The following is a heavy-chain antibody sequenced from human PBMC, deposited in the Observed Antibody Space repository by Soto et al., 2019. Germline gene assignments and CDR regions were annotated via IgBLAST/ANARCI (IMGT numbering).Heavy chain of an antibody. V-gene: IGHV4-59*01. J-gene: IGHJ6*03. Sequence: SETLSLTCTVSGGSISSYYWSWIRQPPGKGLEWIGYIYYSGSTNYNPSLKSRVTISVDTSKNQFSLKLSSVTAADTAVYYCARRFGRWGWGYYYYMDVWGKGTTVTVSS. CDR3: ARRFGRWGWGYYYYMDV. CDR1: GGSISSYY. CDR2: IYYSGST. D-gene: IGHD3-10*01.